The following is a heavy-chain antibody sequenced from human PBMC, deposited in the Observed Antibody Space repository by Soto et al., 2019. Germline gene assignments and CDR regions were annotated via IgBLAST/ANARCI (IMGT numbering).Heavy chain of an antibody. CDR1: GFMFSNHG. J-gene: IGHJ4*02. Sequence: QVQLVESGGGVVKPGRSLRLSCAASGFMFSNHGMHWVRQAPGKGLEWVAVIWSDGNNKYYADSVKGRFTISRDNSKNTVYLQMDSLRAEDTAVYYCVRGDNWNDEASDYWGQGTLVTVSS. CDR3: VRGDNWNDEASDY. V-gene: IGHV3-33*01. D-gene: IGHD1-1*01. CDR2: IWSDGNNK.